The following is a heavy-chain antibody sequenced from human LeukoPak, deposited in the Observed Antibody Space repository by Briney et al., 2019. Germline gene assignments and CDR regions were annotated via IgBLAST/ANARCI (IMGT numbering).Heavy chain of an antibody. J-gene: IGHJ4*02. CDR1: GGSISSSSYY. CDR2: IYHSGST. Sequence: SETLSLTCTVFGGSISSSSYYWGWIRQPPGKGLEWIGEIYHSGSTNYNPSLKSRVTISVDKSKNQFSLRLSSVTAADTAVYYCASRIAVSKFVYWGQGTLVSVSS. V-gene: IGHV4-39*07. CDR3: ASRIAVSKFVY. D-gene: IGHD6-19*01.